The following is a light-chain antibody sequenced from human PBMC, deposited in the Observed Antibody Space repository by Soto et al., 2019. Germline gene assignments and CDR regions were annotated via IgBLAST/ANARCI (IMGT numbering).Light chain of an antibody. J-gene: IGKJ4*01. V-gene: IGKV1-9*01. CDR1: QAITNK. CDR2: EES. CDR3: QQVKSYPRT. Sequence: IQMTQSPSTLSASVGDTVTITCRASQAITNKLAWYQQKPGNPPKLLIYEESTLHSGVPSRFSGRKVGTQFILTIDSLQPEDFATYYCQQVKSYPRTFGGGTKVDI.